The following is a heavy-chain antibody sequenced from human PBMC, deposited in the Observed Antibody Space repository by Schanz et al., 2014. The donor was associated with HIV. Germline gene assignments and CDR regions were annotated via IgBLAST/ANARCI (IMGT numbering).Heavy chain of an antibody. D-gene: IGHD3-22*01. J-gene: IGHJ4*02. CDR2: VIGSGGIT. V-gene: IGHV3-23*04. Sequence: EVQLVESGGGLVQPGRSLRLSCAASGFTFDDYAMHWVRQAPGKGLEWVSTVIGSGGITYYADSVKGRFTISRDNSKNTLYLQMSSLRVEDTAVYYCAKGRGTYSSGYYDPPDYWGQGTLVTVSS. CDR3: AKGRGTYSSGYYDPPDY. CDR1: GFTFDDYA.